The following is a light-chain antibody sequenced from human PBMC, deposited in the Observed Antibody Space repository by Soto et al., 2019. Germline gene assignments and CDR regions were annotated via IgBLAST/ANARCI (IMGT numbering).Light chain of an antibody. J-gene: IGLJ1*01. V-gene: IGLV2-14*01. Sequence: ALAQPASVSGSPGQSITISCIGTSSDVGAYNYVSWYQQLPGKAPKLMIYEVSNRPSGISNRFSGSKSGNTASLTISGLQTEDEADYYCNSRASGTTYVFGTGTKVTVL. CDR1: SSDVGAYNY. CDR2: EVS. CDR3: NSRASGTTYV.